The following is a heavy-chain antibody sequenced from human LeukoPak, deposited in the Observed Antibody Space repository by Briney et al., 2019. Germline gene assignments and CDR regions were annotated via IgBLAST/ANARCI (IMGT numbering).Heavy chain of an antibody. D-gene: IGHD6-6*01. CDR1: GGSLSSYH. J-gene: IGHJ6*02. CDR3: ARVGSSPYYYAMDV. Sequence: SETLSLTCSVSGGSLSSYHWSWIRQPPGKGLEWIGYIDSSGSTNYNPSLRSRVDMSVDMSRNQFSLKLSSVTAADTAVYYCARVGSSPYYYAMDVWGQGTTVTVSS. CDR2: IDSSGST. V-gene: IGHV4-59*01.